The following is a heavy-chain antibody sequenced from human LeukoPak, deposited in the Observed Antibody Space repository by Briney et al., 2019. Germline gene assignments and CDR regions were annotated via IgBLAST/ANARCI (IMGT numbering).Heavy chain of an antibody. CDR1: GFTFSSYR. Sequence: GGSLRLSCAASGFTFSSYRMNWVRQAPGTGLEWVSSISSSSSYIYYADSVKGRFTISRDNAKNSLYLQMNSLRAEDTAVYYCARGRAAAGPNWFDPWGKGTTVTVSS. D-gene: IGHD6-13*01. V-gene: IGHV3-21*01. CDR3: ARGRAAAGPNWFDP. CDR2: ISSSSSYI. J-gene: IGHJ6*04.